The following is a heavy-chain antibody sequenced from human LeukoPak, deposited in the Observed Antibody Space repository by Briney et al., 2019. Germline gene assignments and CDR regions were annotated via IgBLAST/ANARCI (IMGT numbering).Heavy chain of an antibody. CDR2: ISSSSSYI. CDR3: ARGRYSSSWYFDY. Sequence: GGSLRLSCAASGFTFSSYSMNWVRQAPGKGLEWVSSISSSSSYIYYADSVKGRFTISRDNAKKSLYLQVNSLRAEDTAVYYCARGRYSSSWYFDYWGQGTLVTVSS. J-gene: IGHJ4*02. V-gene: IGHV3-21*01. CDR1: GFTFSSYS. D-gene: IGHD6-13*01.